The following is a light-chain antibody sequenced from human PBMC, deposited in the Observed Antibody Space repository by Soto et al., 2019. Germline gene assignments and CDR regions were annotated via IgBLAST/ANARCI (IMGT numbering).Light chain of an antibody. CDR2: KVS. Sequence: DVVMTQSPLSLPVTLGQPACISGSSNQXLVHSDGIAYFSWFQQRPGRSPRRLIYKVSNRDSGVPARFSGSGSGTDFALKISRVEAEDVGVYYCMQGTHWPITFGQGTRLEI. V-gene: IGKV2-30*02. CDR3: MQGTHWPIT. J-gene: IGKJ5*01. CDR1: QXLVHSDGIAY.